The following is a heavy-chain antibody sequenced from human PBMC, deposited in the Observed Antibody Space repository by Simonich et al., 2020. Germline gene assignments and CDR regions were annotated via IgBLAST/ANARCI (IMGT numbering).Heavy chain of an antibody. D-gene: IGHD1-1*01. Sequence: EVQLVESGGGLIQPGGSLRLSCAASGFTVSSNYMSWVRQAPGKGLEGVIVIESGGSTYYADSVKGRFTISRDNSKNTLYLQINSLRAEDTAVYYCARWTATGYYFDYWGQGTLVTVSS. CDR3: ARWTATGYYFDY. J-gene: IGHJ4*02. CDR1: GFTVSSNY. V-gene: IGHV3-53*01. CDR2: IESGGST.